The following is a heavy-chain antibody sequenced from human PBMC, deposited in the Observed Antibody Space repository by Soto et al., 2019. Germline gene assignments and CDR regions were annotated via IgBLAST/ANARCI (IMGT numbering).Heavy chain of an antibody. CDR1: GFTFSSYS. Sequence: EVQLVESGGGLVQPGGSLRLSCAASGFTFSSYSMNWVRQAPGKGLEWVSYISSSSSTRYYADSVKGRFTISRDNAKNSLYLQMNGLRAEDTAVYYCAREAYPFDYWGQGTLVTVSS. J-gene: IGHJ4*02. CDR3: AREAYPFDY. D-gene: IGHD3-16*01. CDR2: ISSSSSTR. V-gene: IGHV3-48*01.